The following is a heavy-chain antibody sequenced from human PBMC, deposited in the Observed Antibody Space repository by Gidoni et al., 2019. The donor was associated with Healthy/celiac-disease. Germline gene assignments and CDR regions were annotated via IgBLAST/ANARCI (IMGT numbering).Heavy chain of an antibody. D-gene: IGHD3-10*01. Sequence: STYYNPSLKSRVTISVDTSKNQFSLKLSSVTAADTAVYYCARFLRRGENDGWYYFDYWGQGTLVTVSS. CDR3: ARFLRRGENDGWYYFDY. V-gene: IGHV4-39*01. J-gene: IGHJ4*02. CDR2: ST.